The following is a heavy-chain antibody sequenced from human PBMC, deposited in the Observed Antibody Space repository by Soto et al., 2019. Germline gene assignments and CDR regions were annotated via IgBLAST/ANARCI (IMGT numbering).Heavy chain of an antibody. CDR1: GGSFSGYY. D-gene: IGHD5-12*01. CDR2: INHSGST. J-gene: IGHJ6*03. V-gene: IGHV4-34*01. Sequence: SETLSLTCAVYGGSFSGYYWSWIRQPPGKGLEWIGEINHSGSTNYNPSLKSRVTISVDTSKNQFSLKLSSVTAADTAVYYCARGSEWLRQNLYYYYYYMDVWGKGTTVTVSS. CDR3: ARGSEWLRQNLYYYYYYMDV.